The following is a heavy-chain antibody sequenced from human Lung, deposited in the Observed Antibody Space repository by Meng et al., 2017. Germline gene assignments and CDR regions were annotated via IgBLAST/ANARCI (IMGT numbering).Heavy chain of an antibody. Sequence: QVQPVQSGSELKKPGASVKVSCEASGSTFSRYCMHLGRQAPGQGLEWMGWINTDTGKPTYAQGFTGRFVFSLDTSVRTAYLQISSLKAEDTAVYYCARDRGSSGWSNWFDPWGQGTLVTVSS. J-gene: IGHJ5*02. V-gene: IGHV7-4-1*02. CDR1: GSTFSRYC. D-gene: IGHD6-13*01. CDR3: ARDRGSSGWSNWFDP. CDR2: INTDTGKP.